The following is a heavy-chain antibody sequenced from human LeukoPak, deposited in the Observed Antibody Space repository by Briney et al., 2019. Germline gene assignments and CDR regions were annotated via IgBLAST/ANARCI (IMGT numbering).Heavy chain of an antibody. D-gene: IGHD2-15*01. CDR2: INQSGST. CDR3: ATQDYSSYAFDM. V-gene: IGHV4-34*01. CDR1: GGSFSGCY. J-gene: IGHJ3*02. Sequence: SETLSLTCAVYGGSFSGCYWSWIRQPPGKGLEWIGEINQSGSTNYNPSLKSRVTISVDTSKNQFSLKVTSVTAADTAVYYCATQDYSSYAFDMWGQGTMVTVSS.